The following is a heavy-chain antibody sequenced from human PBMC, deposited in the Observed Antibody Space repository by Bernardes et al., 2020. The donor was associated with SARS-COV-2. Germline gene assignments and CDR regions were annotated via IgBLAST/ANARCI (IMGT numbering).Heavy chain of an antibody. CDR2: IYSSGGT. CDR1: GGSISSYY. D-gene: IGHD6-6*01. Sequence: SETLSLTCTVSGGSISSYYWSWIRQPAGKGLEWIGRIYSSGGTNYNPSLKSRVTMSVDTSKNQFSLKLNSLTAADTAVYYCARGVIDTSSSFVYYYYYGMAVWGQGTTITVS. J-gene: IGHJ6*02. V-gene: IGHV4-4*07. CDR3: ARGVIDTSSSFVYYYYYGMAV.